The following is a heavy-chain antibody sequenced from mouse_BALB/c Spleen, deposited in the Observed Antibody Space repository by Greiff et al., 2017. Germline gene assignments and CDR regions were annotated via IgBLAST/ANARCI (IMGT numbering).Heavy chain of an antibody. CDR1: GFTFSDYY. J-gene: IGHJ2*01. Sequence: EVHLVESGGGLVKPGGSLKLSCAASGFTFSDYYMYWVRQTPEKRLEWVATISDGGSYTYYPDSVKGRFTISRDNAKNNLYLQMSSLKSEDTAMYYCARYYYLDDWGQGTTRTVSS. CDR3: ARYYYLDD. V-gene: IGHV5-4*02. CDR2: ISDGGSYT.